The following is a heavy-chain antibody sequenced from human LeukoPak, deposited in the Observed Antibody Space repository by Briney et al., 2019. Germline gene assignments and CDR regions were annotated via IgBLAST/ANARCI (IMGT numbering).Heavy chain of an antibody. J-gene: IGHJ4*02. CDR2: ISGSGGST. V-gene: IGHV3-23*01. CDR1: GFTFSSYA. CDR3: AKGSGSIAVDNLCVY. Sequence: GGSLRLSCAASGFTFSSYAMSWVRQAPGKGLEWVSVISGSGGSTYYADSVKGRFTISRDNSKNTLFLQMNSLRAEDTAIYYCAKGSGSIAVDNLCVYWGKGTLVTVSS. D-gene: IGHD6-19*01.